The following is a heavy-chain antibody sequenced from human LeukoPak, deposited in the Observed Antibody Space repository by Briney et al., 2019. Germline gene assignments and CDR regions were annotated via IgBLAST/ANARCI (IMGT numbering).Heavy chain of an antibody. D-gene: IGHD2-15*01. CDR2: ISGSGGST. CDR1: GFTFSSYA. V-gene: IGHV3-23*01. J-gene: IGHJ6*02. Sequence: GGSLRLSCAASGFTFSSYAMSWVRQAPGKGLEWVSAISGSGGSTYYADSVTGRFTISRDNSKNTLYLQMNSLRAEDTAVYYCAKGRPGGWYHCGMDVWGQGTTVTVSS. CDR3: AKGRPGGWYHCGMDV.